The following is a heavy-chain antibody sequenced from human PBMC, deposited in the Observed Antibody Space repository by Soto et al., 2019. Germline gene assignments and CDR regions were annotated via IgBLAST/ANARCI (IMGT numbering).Heavy chain of an antibody. CDR3: VSCTWGGPSRQIDY. Sequence: PGGSLRLSCAASGFTFSNAWMTWVRQAPGKGLEWVGRIKIKTDGGTTDYAAPVKGRFTISRDDSKNTLYLQMNSLRAEDTAVYYCVSCTWGGPSRQIDYWGQGTLVTGSA. J-gene: IGHJ4*02. CDR2: IKIKTDGGTT. D-gene: IGHD3-16*01. V-gene: IGHV3-15*07. CDR1: GFTFSNAW.